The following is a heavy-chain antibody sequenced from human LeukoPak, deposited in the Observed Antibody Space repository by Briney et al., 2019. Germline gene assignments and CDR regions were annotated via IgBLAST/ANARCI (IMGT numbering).Heavy chain of an antibody. Sequence: GGSLRLSCAASGFTFSSYAMSWVRQVPGKGLEWVSSISGHTRDTYYADSVKDRFTISRDNAKSSLFLQMNNLRAEDTAVYYCAKASWGMDVWGQGSSVIVS. J-gene: IGHJ6*02. CDR1: GFTFSSYA. CDR2: ISGHTRDT. CDR3: AKASWGMDV. V-gene: IGHV3-23*01.